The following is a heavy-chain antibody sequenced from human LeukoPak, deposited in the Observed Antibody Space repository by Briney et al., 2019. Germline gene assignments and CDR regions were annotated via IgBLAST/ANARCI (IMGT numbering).Heavy chain of an antibody. CDR3: ARDDSGYYGSGSYYNL. V-gene: IGHV3-64*01. D-gene: IGHD3-10*01. J-gene: IGHJ5*02. CDR1: GFSFRSSG. Sequence: GGSLRLSCQASGFSFRSSGMHWVRQAPGKGLEYVSAISSNGGSTYYANSVKGRFTISRDNSKNTLYLQMGSLRAEDMAVYYCARDDSGYYGSGSYYNLWGQGTLVTVSS. CDR2: ISSNGGST.